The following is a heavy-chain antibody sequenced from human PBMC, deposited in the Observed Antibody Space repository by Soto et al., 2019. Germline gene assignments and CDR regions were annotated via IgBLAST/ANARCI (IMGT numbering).Heavy chain of an antibody. J-gene: IGHJ6*02. Sequence: SSVKVSCKASGGTFSSYAISWVRQAPGQGLEWMGGIIPIFGTANYAQKFQGRVTITADESTSTAYMELSSLRSEDTAVYYCCYGDYDSSGYDPSDYYGMDVWGQGTTVTVSS. CDR3: CYGDYDSSGYDPSDYYGMDV. CDR1: GGTFSSYA. D-gene: IGHD3-22*01. V-gene: IGHV1-69*13. CDR2: IIPIFGTA.